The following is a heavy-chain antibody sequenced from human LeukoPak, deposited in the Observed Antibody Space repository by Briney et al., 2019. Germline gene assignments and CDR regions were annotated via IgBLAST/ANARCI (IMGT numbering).Heavy chain of an antibody. CDR3: ARIAVGGIFDY. D-gene: IGHD3-16*01. V-gene: IGHV4-59*08. CDR2: IYYSGST. Sequence: SETLSLTCTVSGGSISSYYWSWIRQPPVKGLEWIGYIYYSGSTNYNPSLKSRVTISVDTSKNQFSLKLSSVTAADTAVYYCARIAVGGIFDYWGQGTLVTVSS. J-gene: IGHJ4*02. CDR1: GGSISSYY.